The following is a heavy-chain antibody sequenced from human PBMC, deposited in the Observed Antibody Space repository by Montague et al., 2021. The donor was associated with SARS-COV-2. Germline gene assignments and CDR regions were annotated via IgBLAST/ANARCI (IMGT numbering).Heavy chain of an antibody. Sequence: SETLSLTCTVSGASISLNSHSWGWLRQPPGRGLEWITTVHNTGNSYHNSSLQSRVTISRDTSQRQVSLRLNSMTTADTAVYYCARLPTGFPNWFDTWGQGILGTVSS. CDR3: ARLPTGFPNWFDT. J-gene: IGHJ5*02. CDR1: GASISLNSHS. V-gene: IGHV4-39*01. CDR2: VHNTGNS. D-gene: IGHD3-9*01.